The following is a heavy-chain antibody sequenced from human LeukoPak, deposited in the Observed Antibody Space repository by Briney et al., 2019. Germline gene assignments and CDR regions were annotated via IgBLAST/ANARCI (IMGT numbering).Heavy chain of an antibody. D-gene: IGHD6-19*01. V-gene: IGHV3-23*01. CDR1: GFTFSSSA. Sequence: PGGSLRLSCAASGFTFSSSAMSWVRQPPGKGLEWVSTLSGSGITTYYADSVKGRFTISRDNSKNTLYLQMNSLRAEDTAVYYCAKGIYSSGWSYFDYWGHGTLVTVSS. J-gene: IGHJ4*01. CDR3: AKGIYSSGWSYFDY. CDR2: LSGSGITT.